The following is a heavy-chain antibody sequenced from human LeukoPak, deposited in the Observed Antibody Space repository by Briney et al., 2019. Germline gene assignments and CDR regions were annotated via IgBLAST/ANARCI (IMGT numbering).Heavy chain of an antibody. V-gene: IGHV1-18*01. D-gene: IGHD6-19*01. CDR1: GYTFTSYG. J-gene: IGHJ4*02. CDR3: ARPRVAGSLGY. CDR2: ISGHNAKT. Sequence: ASVKVSCKTSGYTFTSYGISWVRQAPGQGLEWMGWISGHNAKTNYAQKFQGRVTMTIDTSTSTVYMELRSLRSDDTAVYYCARPRVAGSLGYWGQGTLVTVSS.